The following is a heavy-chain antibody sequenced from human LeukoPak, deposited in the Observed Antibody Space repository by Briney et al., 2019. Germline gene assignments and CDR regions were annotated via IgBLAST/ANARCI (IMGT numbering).Heavy chain of an antibody. CDR3: ARDARVQKWFGELLKTTTYYFDY. CDR1: GYSISSGYY. CDR2: IYHSGST. J-gene: IGHJ4*02. V-gene: IGHV4-38-2*02. Sequence: PSETLSLTCTVSGYSISSGYYWGWIRQPPGKGLEYIGSIYHSGSTYYNPSLKSRVTISVDTSKNQFSLKLSSVTAADTAVYYCARDARVQKWFGELLKTTTYYFDYWGQGTLVAVSS. D-gene: IGHD3-10*01.